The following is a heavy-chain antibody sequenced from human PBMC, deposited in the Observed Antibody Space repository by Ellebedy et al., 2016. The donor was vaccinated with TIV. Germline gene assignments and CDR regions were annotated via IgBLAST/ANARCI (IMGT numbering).Heavy chain of an antibody. CDR1: GFSFSTSG. CDR3: GRDPGYYNPLGYFHYYIDV. Sequence: GGSLRLSXTASGFSFSTSGMNWVRQAPGKGLEWVASISSSGDYIYYEDSMKGRFTISRDNARNSLFLQMNSLRAEDTAVYYCGRDPGYYNPLGYFHYYIDVWGTGTTVTVSS. D-gene: IGHD3-10*01. CDR2: ISSSGDYI. V-gene: IGHV3-21*01. J-gene: IGHJ6*03.